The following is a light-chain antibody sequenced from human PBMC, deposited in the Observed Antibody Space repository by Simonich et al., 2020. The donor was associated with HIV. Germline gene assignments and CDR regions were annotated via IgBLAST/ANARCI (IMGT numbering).Light chain of an antibody. V-gene: IGKV4-1*01. CDR2: WAS. Sequence: DIVMTQSPDSLAVSLGERATVNCRSSRSVLYSFNNKNYLRGNQQKPGKPPKLLIYWASTRESGVPDRFSGRGSETDFTHTISSLQAEDVAVYYCQQYYSTPITFGQGTRLEIK. CDR1: RSVLYSFNNKNY. J-gene: IGKJ5*01. CDR3: QQYYSTPIT.